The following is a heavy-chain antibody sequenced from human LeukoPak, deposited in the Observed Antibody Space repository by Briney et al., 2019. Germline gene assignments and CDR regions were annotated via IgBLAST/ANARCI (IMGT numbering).Heavy chain of an antibody. Sequence: TSETLSLTCAVSGGSISSSNWWSWVRQPPGKGLEWIGEIYHSGSTNYNPSLKSRVTISVDKSKNQFSLKLSSVTAADTAVYYCARRGLRLGELSHDAFDIWGQGTMVTVSS. CDR2: IYHSGST. D-gene: IGHD3-16*02. V-gene: IGHV4-4*02. CDR1: GGSISSSNW. J-gene: IGHJ3*02. CDR3: ARRGLRLGELSHDAFDI.